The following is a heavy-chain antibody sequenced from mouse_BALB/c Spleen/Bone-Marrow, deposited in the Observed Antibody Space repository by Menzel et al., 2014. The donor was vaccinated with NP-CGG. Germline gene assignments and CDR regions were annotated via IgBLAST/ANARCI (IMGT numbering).Heavy chain of an antibody. Sequence: VQLKESGHALVKPSQSLSLTCTVTGYSITSGYSWHWIRQFPGNTLEWMGYIHYSGGTNYNPSLKSRISITRDTSKNQFSLQLNSVTTEDTATYYCARWNGYYAMDYWGQGTSVTVSS. J-gene: IGHJ4*01. CDR1: GYSITSGYS. D-gene: IGHD1-2*01. CDR2: IHYSGGT. CDR3: ARWNGYYAMDY. V-gene: IGHV3-1*02.